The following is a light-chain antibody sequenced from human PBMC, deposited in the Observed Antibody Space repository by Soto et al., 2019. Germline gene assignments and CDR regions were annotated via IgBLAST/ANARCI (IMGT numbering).Light chain of an antibody. J-gene: IGKJ1*01. CDR1: QSISSW. Sequence: DMQMTQSPSTLSASVGARVTITCRASQSISSWLAWYQQKPGKAPKLLIYDASSLESGVPSRFSGSGSGTEFALTISSLQPDDFATYYCQQYNSYSGTFGQGTKVDIQ. V-gene: IGKV1-5*01. CDR3: QQYNSYSGT. CDR2: DAS.